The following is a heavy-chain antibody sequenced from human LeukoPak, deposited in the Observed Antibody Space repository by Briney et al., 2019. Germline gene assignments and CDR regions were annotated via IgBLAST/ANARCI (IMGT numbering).Heavy chain of an antibody. D-gene: IGHD3-22*01. J-gene: IGHJ4*02. CDR1: GFTFSSYS. CDR3: ARDPRYYYDSSGYYYPYYFDY. Sequence: GGSLRLSCAASGFTFSSYSMNWVRQAPGKGLELVSAISSSSSYIYYADSVKGRFTISRDNAKNSLYLQMNSLRAEDTAVYYCARDPRYYYDSSGYYYPYYFDYWGQGTLDTVSS. V-gene: IGHV3-21*01. CDR2: ISSSSSYI.